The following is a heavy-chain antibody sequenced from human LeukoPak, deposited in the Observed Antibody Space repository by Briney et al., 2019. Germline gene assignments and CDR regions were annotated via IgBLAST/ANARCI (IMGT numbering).Heavy chain of an antibody. V-gene: IGHV3-7*01. CDR2: IKQDGSEK. J-gene: IGHJ4*02. Sequence: GGSLRLSCAASGFTFSSYWMSWVRQAPGKGLEWVANIKQDGSEKYYVDSVKGRFTISRDNAKNSLYLQMNSLRAEDTAVYYCAKGGYYYDSRPFDYWGQGTLVTVSS. CDR1: GFTFSSYW. D-gene: IGHD3-22*01. CDR3: AKGGYYYDSRPFDY.